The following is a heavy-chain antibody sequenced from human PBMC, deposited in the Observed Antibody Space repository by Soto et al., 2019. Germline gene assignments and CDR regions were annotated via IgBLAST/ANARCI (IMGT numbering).Heavy chain of an antibody. J-gene: IGHJ4*02. V-gene: IGHV3-23*01. CDR2: ISGSGGST. D-gene: IGHD3-3*01. CDR1: GFTFSSYA. CDR3: AKFSTIFGVVIIGADWYFDY. Sequence: GGSLRLSCAASGFTFSSYAMSWVRQAPGKGLEWVSAISGSGGSTYYADSVKGRFTISRDNSKNTLYLQMNRLRAEDTAVYYWAKFSTIFGVVIIGADWYFDYWGQGTLVTVSS.